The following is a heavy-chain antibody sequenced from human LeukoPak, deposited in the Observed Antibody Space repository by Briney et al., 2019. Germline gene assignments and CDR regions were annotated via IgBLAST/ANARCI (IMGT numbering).Heavy chain of an antibody. CDR3: ARRWLQADY. CDR2: INHSGST. CDR1: GGSFSGYY. D-gene: IGHD5-24*01. V-gene: IGHV4-34*01. J-gene: IGHJ4*02. Sequence: SETLSLTCAVYGGSFSGYYWSWIRQPPGKGLEWIGEINHSGSTNYNPSLKSRVTISVDTSKNQFSLKLSSVTAADTAVYYCARRWLQADYWGQGTLVTVSS.